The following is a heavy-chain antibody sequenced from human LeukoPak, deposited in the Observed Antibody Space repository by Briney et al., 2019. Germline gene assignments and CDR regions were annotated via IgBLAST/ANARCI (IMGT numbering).Heavy chain of an antibody. V-gene: IGHV3-64*01. CDR2: ISSNGDST. J-gene: IGHJ4*02. CDR3: ARGAKGDLYDY. D-gene: IGHD2-21*01. CDR1: GFTFSSYA. Sequence: GGSLRLSCAAYGFTFSSYAMHWVRQAPGKGLEYVSAISSNGDSTYYANSVKGRFTISRDNSKNTLYLQMGSLRAEDMAVYYCARGAKGDLYDYWGQGTLVTVSS.